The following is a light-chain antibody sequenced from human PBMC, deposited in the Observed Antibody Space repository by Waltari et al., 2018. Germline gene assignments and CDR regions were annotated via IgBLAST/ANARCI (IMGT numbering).Light chain of an antibody. CDR1: QSVLYSPQNKNY. J-gene: IGKJ2*01. CDR3: QQYYTSPYT. V-gene: IGKV4-1*01. CDR2: WAF. Sequence: DIVMTQSPDSLAVSLGERATINCKSSQSVLYSPQNKNYLAWYQQKPGQPPKLRIYWAFTRESGVPARFSGSGSGTDFTLTIDSLQAEDVAVYYCQQYYTSPYTFGQGTKLEIK.